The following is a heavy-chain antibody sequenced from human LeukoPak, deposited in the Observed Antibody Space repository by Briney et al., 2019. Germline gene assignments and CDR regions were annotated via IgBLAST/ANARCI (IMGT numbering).Heavy chain of an antibody. J-gene: IGHJ1*01. CDR2: ISRSSRHV. Sequence: GGSLRLSCAASGFTFSDYSMNWVRQAPGKGLEWVSSISRSSRHVYYGGSVKGRFTISRDNAKNSLFLQMNSLRAEDMAVYYCVRDFMGMGGTTAYVHHWGQGTLVTVSS. V-gene: IGHV3-21*01. CDR3: VRDFMGMGGTTAYVHH. D-gene: IGHD1-1*01. CDR1: GFTFSDYS.